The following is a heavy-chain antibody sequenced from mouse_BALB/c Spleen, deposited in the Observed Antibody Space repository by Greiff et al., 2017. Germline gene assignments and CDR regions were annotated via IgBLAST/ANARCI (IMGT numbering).Heavy chain of an antibody. D-gene: IGHD2-14*01. CDR3: GGYDGVPWFAY. V-gene: IGHV6-6*02. Sequence: EVMLVESGGGLVQPGGSMKLSCVASGFTFSSYWMSWVRQSPEKGLEWVAEIRLKSDNYATHYAESVKGKFTISRDDSKSRLYLQMNSLRAEDTGIYYCGGYDGVPWFAYWGQGTLVTVSA. CDR1: GFTFSSYW. J-gene: IGHJ3*01. CDR2: IRLKSDNYAT.